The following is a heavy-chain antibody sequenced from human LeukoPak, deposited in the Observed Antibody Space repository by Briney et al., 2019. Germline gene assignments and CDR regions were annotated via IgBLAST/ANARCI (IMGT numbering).Heavy chain of an antibody. V-gene: IGHV3-9*01. CDR2: ISWNSGSI. Sequence: GGSLRLSCAASGFTFDDYAMHWVRHAPGKGLEWVSGISWNSGSIVYADSVKGRFTISRDNAKNSLYLQMNSLRAEDTALYYCAKGLYGDYYYYGMDVWGQGTTVTVSS. J-gene: IGHJ6*02. CDR3: AKGLYGDYYYYGMDV. D-gene: IGHD4-17*01. CDR1: GFTFDDYA.